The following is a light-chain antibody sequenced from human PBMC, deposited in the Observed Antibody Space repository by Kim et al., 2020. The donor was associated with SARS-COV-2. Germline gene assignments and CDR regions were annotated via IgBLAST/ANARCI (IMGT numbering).Light chain of an antibody. CDR2: RDK. V-gene: IGLV3-25*03. J-gene: IGLJ2*01. CDR3: QSADISGTSWI. CDR1: ALPKQF. Sequence: PGQTDKITCSGEALPKQFGYWYQQRTGRAPILVLYRDKERPSWIPERFSGSRSGTTLTLTITGVQTEDEADYFCQSADISGTSWIFGGGTQLTVL.